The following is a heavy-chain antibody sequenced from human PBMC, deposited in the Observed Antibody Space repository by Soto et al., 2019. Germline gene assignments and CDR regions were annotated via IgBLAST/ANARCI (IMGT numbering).Heavy chain of an antibody. J-gene: IGHJ6*02. CDR2: IRSKAYGGTT. Sequence: QTGGSLRPSCTASGFTFGDYAMSWVRQAPGKGLEWVGFIRSKAYGGTTEYAASVKGRFTISRDDSKSIAYLQMNSLKTEDTAVYYCTRDLDIVLMVPEGSYYGMDVWGQGTTVTVSS. V-gene: IGHV3-49*04. CDR3: TRDLDIVLMVPEGSYYGMDV. CDR1: GFTFGDYA. D-gene: IGHD2-8*01.